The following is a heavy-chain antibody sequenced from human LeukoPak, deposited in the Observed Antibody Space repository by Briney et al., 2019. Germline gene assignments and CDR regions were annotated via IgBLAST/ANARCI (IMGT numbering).Heavy chain of an antibody. V-gene: IGHV4-34*01. CDR2: INHSGST. J-gene: IGHJ4*02. CDR1: GGSFSGYY. Sequence: SETLSLTCAVYGGSFSGYYWSSSRQPPGKGLEWIGEINHSGSTNYNPSLKSRVTISVDTSKNQFSLKLSSVTAADTAVYYCARGTMTTVTYYFDYWGQGTLVTVSS. CDR3: ARGTMTTVTYYFDY. D-gene: IGHD4-17*01.